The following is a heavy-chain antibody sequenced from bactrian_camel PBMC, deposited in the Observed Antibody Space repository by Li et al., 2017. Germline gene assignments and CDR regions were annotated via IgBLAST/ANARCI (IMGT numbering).Heavy chain of an antibody. Sequence: HVQLVESGGGSVQPGGSLRFSCVASASGYTASNYCLAWFRQAPGKEREGVATIFTGGGNTYYADSVKGRFTMSQDNAKTMLYLEMNGLKPEDTAMYYCAARRGYWCSVTHATLITGARGPRSPS. J-gene: IGHJ6*01. CDR3: AARRGYWCSVTHATLIT. CDR2: IFTGGGNT. V-gene: IGHV3S1*01. CDR1: GYTASNYC. D-gene: IGHD1*01.